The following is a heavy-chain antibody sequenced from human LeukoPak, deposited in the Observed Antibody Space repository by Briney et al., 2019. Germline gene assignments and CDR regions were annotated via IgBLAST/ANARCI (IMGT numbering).Heavy chain of an antibody. D-gene: IGHD3-10*01. Sequence: ASVKVSCKASGYTFTGYYMHWVRQAPGQGLEWMGWINPNSGGTNYAQKFQGRVTMARDTSISTAYMELSRPRSDDTAVYYCARDSYYASGSLPDYWGQGTLVTVSS. CDR1: GYTFTGYY. J-gene: IGHJ4*02. CDR3: ARDSYYASGSLPDY. V-gene: IGHV1-2*02. CDR2: INPNSGGT.